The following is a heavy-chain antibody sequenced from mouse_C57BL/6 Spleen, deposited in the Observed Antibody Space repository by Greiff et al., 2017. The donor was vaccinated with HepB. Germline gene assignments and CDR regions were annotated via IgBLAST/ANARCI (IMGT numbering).Heavy chain of an antibody. Sequence: EVQLVESGGGLVQPGGSLKLSCAASGFTFSDYYMYWVRQTPEKRLEWVAYISNGGGSTYYPDTVKGRFTISRDNAKNTLYLQMSRLKSEDTAMYYCARRAGYYFDYWGQGTTLTVSS. V-gene: IGHV5-12*01. CDR2: ISNGGGST. CDR3: ARRAGYYFDY. CDR1: GFTFSDYY. D-gene: IGHD3-3*01. J-gene: IGHJ2*01.